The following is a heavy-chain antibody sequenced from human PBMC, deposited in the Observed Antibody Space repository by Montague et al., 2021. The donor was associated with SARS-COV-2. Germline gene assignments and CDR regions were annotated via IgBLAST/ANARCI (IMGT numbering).Heavy chain of an antibody. Sequence: TLSLTCTVSGGSISSGSYYWSWIRQPAGKGLEWIGRIYTSGSTNCNPSLKSRVTISVDTSKNQFSLKLSSVTAADTAVYYCARMGWLRGWFDPWGQGTLVTVSS. CDR2: IYTSGST. CDR1: GGSISSGSYY. D-gene: IGHD5-12*01. CDR3: ARMGWLRGWFDP. V-gene: IGHV4-61*02. J-gene: IGHJ5*02.